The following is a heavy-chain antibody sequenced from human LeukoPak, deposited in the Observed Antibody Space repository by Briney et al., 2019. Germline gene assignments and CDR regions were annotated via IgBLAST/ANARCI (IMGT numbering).Heavy chain of an antibody. D-gene: IGHD3-10*01. CDR2: ISGSGGST. Sequence: GGSLRLSCAASGFTFTASWMSWVRQAPGKGLEWVSAISGSGGSTYYADSVKGRFTISRDNSKNALYLQMNSLRAEDTAVYYCARVTHYYGSGSYHGWFDPWGQGTLVTVSS. J-gene: IGHJ5*02. V-gene: IGHV3-23*01. CDR1: GFTFTASW. CDR3: ARVTHYYGSGSYHGWFDP.